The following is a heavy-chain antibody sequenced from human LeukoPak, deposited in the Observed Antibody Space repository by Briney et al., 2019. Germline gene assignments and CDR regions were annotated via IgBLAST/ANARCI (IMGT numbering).Heavy chain of an antibody. CDR3: AKAYYYDSGRMGLDY. Sequence: GGSLRLSCAASGFTFSSYAMSWVRQAPGKGLEWVSAISGSGGSTYYADSVKGRFTISRDNSKNTLYLQMNSLRAEDTAVYYCAKAYYYDSGRMGLDYWGQGTLVTVSS. D-gene: IGHD3-22*01. J-gene: IGHJ4*02. CDR2: ISGSGGST. CDR1: GFTFSSYA. V-gene: IGHV3-23*01.